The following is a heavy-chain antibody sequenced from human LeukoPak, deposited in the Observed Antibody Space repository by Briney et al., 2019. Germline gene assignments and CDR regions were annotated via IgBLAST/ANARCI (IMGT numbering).Heavy chain of an antibody. CDR2: ISSSGSTI. CDR3: ARGNRRGIAANY. V-gene: IGHV3-11*01. Sequence: GGSLRLSCAASGFTFSDYYMTWIRQAPGNGLEWVSYISSSGSTIYYADSVKGRFTISRDNAKNSLYLQMNSLRVEDTAVYYCARGNRRGIAANYWGQGTLVTVSS. CDR1: GFTFSDYY. D-gene: IGHD6-13*01. J-gene: IGHJ4*02.